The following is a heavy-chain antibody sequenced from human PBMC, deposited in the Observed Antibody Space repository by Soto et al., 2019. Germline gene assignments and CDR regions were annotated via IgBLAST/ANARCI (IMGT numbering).Heavy chain of an antibody. D-gene: IGHD3-22*01. Sequence: GGSLRLSCAASGFTFSSHWMSWVRQAPGKGPEWVANIKQDGSGKYYVDSVTGRFTISRDNAKNSLYLQMNGLRAEDTAVYFCARERYDSSGYRTDYWGQGTLVTVSS. V-gene: IGHV3-7*03. CDR3: ARERYDSSGYRTDY. CDR2: IKQDGSGK. J-gene: IGHJ4*02. CDR1: GFTFSSHW.